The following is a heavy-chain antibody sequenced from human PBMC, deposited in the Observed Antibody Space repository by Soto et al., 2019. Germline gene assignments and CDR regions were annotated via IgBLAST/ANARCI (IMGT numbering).Heavy chain of an antibody. J-gene: IGHJ3*02. CDR3: TRDSMGRVWGSGNDAFDI. CDR1: GFTFGDYA. V-gene: IGHV3-49*03. CDR2: IRSKAYGGTT. Sequence: GGSLRLSCTASGFTFGDYAMSWFRQAPGKGLEWVGFIRSKAYGGTTEYAASVKGRFTISRDDSKSIAYLQMNSLKTEDTAVYYCTRDSMGRVWGSGNDAFDIWGQGTMVTVSS. D-gene: IGHD3-10*01.